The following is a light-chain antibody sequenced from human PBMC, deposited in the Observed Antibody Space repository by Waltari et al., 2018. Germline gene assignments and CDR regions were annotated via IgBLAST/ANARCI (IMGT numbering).Light chain of an antibody. CDR3: MQALQAPYT. J-gene: IGKJ2*01. Sequence: DIVMTQSPLSLPVTPGEPASISCSPSESLLHGNGYTYLDWYLQKPGPSPQLLIYLVSSRAPGVPDRFSGSGSGSDFTLEISRVEAEDVGLYYCMQALQAPYTFGQGTRLDIK. CDR2: LVS. V-gene: IGKV2-28*01. CDR1: ESLLHGNGYTY.